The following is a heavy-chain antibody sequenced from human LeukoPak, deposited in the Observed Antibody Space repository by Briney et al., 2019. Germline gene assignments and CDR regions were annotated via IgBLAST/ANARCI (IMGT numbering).Heavy chain of an antibody. CDR2: MNIDGSGT. D-gene: IGHD4-17*01. J-gene: IGHJ4*02. CDR3: ARDRDGDLDY. CDR1: GFTFSRYW. V-gene: IGHV3-74*01. Sequence: PGGSLRLSCAASGFTFSRYWMHWVRQAPGKGWVWVARMNIDGSGTNNADSVKGRFTISRDNAKNTLYLQMNSLRAEDTAVYYCARDRDGDLDYWGQGTLVTVSS.